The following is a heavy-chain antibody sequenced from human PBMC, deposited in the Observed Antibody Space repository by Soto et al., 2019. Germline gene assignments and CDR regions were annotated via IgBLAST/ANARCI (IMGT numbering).Heavy chain of an antibody. J-gene: IGHJ6*02. CDR1: GGPITTTTW. Sequence: QEQLQESGPGLVKPSETLSLTCAVSGGPITTTTWWAWVRLPPGKGLEWIGELHHDGTTNYNPSLESRITMSLDKSNNLFFLKLTSVTAADTAIYYCATQTISYTWGVWGRGTTVTVSS. V-gene: IGHV4-4*02. D-gene: IGHD3-16*01. CDR3: ATQTISYTWGV. CDR2: LHHDGTT.